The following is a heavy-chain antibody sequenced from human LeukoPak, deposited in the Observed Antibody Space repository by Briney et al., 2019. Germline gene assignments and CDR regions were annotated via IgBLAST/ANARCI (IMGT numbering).Heavy chain of an antibody. V-gene: IGHV1-69*05. J-gene: IGHJ4*02. CDR2: IIPIFGTA. CDR1: GGTFSSYA. D-gene: IGHD3-22*01. CDR3: ARDRLPRRGSGYYFDY. Sequence: SVKVSCKASGGTFSSYAMSWVRQASGQGLEWMGRIIPIFGTANYAQKFQGRVTITTDESTSTAYMELSSLRSEDTAVYYCARDRLPRRGSGYYFDYWGQGTLVTVSS.